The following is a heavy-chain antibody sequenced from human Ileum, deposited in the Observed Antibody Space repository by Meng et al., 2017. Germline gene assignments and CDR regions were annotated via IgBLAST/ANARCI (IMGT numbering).Heavy chain of an antibody. V-gene: IGHV1-2*02. CDR3: ARDLAGLGGY. CDR1: GYTFSDYF. J-gene: IGHJ4*02. CDR2: IDPRTGDT. Sequence: QVQLVRSVAEVKKPGAYVTVSCKTFGYTFSDYFMYWVRQAPGQGLEWMGWIDPRTGDTRYTQKLQGRVTMTRDTSISTVYMEVTNLRDDDTAVYYCARDLAGLGGYWGQGTLVTVSS. D-gene: IGHD6-19*01.